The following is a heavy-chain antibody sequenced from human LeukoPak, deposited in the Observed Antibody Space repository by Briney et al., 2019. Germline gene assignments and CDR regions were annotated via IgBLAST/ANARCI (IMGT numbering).Heavy chain of an antibody. Sequence: GGSLRLSCVASGFTFSRYTMNWVRQSPGKGLEWVSSISSSGYYIYYADSVKGRFTISRDNAKNSLYLQMNSLRAEDTAVYYCARDLVSRSNYWGQGTPVTVSS. CDR2: ISSSGYYI. J-gene: IGHJ4*02. CDR1: GFTFSRYT. D-gene: IGHD6-6*01. CDR3: ARDLVSRSNY. V-gene: IGHV3-21*01.